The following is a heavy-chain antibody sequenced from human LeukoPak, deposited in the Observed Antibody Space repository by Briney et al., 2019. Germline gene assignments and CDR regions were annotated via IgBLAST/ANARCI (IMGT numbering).Heavy chain of an antibody. J-gene: IGHJ4*02. Sequence: PGGSLRLSCAGSGFTFSASAMHWVRQASGKGLEWVGHVRTKTNNYATTYATSVKGRFTIFRDDSKNTAYLQMNSLGTGDTAVYYCASYDNAGNYYHNYWGQGTLVTVSS. D-gene: IGHD3-22*01. CDR1: GFTFSASA. CDR3: ASYDNAGNYYHNY. V-gene: IGHV3-73*01. CDR2: VRTKTNNYAT.